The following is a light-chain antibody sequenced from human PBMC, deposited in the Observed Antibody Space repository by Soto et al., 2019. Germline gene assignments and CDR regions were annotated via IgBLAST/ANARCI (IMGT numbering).Light chain of an antibody. V-gene: IGKV3-15*01. CDR1: QSVSNN. CDR3: QQYNKWPQT. CDR2: GAS. Sequence: EFVLPQSPGTLSLSPGERATLSCRASQSVSNNYLAWYQQKPGQAPRLLIHGASTRATGIPARFSGVGSGTEFTLTISSLQSEDFAVYYCQQYNKWPQTFGQGTRLEIK. J-gene: IGKJ5*01.